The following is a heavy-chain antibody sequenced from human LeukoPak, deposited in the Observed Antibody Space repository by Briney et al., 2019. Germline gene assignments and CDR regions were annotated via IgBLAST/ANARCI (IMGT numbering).Heavy chain of an antibody. Sequence: GGSLRLSCAVSGFTFSNHPMTWVRQAPGKGLEWVAGVSGNGLSKYYADSMKGRFTVSRDNAKNTVYLQMNSLRADDTAVYYCAKGNGDFLYYCGQGTLVTVSS. CDR1: GFTFSNHP. J-gene: IGHJ4*02. CDR2: VSGNGLSK. D-gene: IGHD1-1*01. CDR3: AKGNGDFLYY. V-gene: IGHV3-23*01.